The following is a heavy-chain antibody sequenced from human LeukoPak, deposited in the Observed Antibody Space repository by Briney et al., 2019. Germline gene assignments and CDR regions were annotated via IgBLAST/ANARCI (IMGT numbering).Heavy chain of an antibody. Sequence: NPSETLSLTCTVSGGSVYTSDYYWGWVRQPPGKVPEWIGDIFYTGKTNYNPSLKSRVSISIDTSKNQFSLKLTSVTAADTAVYYCARVFDSWGQGTLVTVSS. CDR3: ARVFDS. J-gene: IGHJ4*02. CDR1: GGSVYTSDYY. CDR2: IFYTGKT. V-gene: IGHV4-39*07.